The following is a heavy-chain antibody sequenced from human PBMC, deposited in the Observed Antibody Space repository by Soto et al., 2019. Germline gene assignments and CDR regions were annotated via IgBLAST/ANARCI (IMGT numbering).Heavy chain of an antibody. D-gene: IGHD6-19*01. J-gene: IGHJ4*02. CDR2: ISAYNGNT. CDR3: ARVYSSGWQEYYSDY. CDR1: GYTFTSYG. Sequence: ASVKVSCKVSGYTFTSYGISWVRQAPGQGLEWMGWISAYNGNTNYAQKLQGRVTMTTDTSTSTAYMELRSLRSDDTAVYYCARVYSSGWQEYYSDYWGKGPRVTVSS. V-gene: IGHV1-18*04.